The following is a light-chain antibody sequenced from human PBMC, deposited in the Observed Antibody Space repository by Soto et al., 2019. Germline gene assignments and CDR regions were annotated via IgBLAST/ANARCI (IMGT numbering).Light chain of an antibody. J-gene: IGKJ1*01. V-gene: IGKV3-20*01. CDR2: GAS. CDR1: QSVSNY. Sequence: EIVLTQSPGTLSLSPGERATLSCRASQSVSNYLAWYQQKPGQAPRLLIYGASSRATGIPDRFSGSGSGTDCTLTISRLEPEDFAVYYCQQYGGSPQTFGQGTKVEIK. CDR3: QQYGGSPQT.